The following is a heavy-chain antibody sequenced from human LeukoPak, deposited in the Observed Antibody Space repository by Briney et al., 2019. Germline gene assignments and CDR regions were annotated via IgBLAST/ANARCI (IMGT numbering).Heavy chain of an antibody. V-gene: IGHV3-13*01. CDR1: GFTFNTYD. CDR3: TTGGAPAGYAFHL. Sequence: PGGSLRLSCAASGFTFNTYDMHWVRQTTGKGLGWVAAIGTAGDTYYTGSVKGRFTISRDNAKNSLYLQMNSLRAGDTAIYYCTTGGAPAGYAFHLWGQGTVVTVSS. J-gene: IGHJ3*01. D-gene: IGHD6-13*01. CDR2: IGTAGDT.